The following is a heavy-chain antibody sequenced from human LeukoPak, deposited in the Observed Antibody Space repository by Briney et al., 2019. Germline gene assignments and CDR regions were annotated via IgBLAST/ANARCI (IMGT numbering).Heavy chain of an antibody. J-gene: IGHJ4*02. CDR1: GFTFISYA. V-gene: IGHV3-23*01. D-gene: IGHD3-22*01. CDR2: ISGTGGST. CDR3: AKESGDDSSGYYEVFDY. Sequence: GGSLRLSCTASGFTFISYAMSWVRQAPGKGLEWVSVISGTGGSTNHADSVKGRFTISRDNSKNTLYLQMNSLRAEDTAVYYCAKESGDDSSGYYEVFDYWGQGTLVTVSS.